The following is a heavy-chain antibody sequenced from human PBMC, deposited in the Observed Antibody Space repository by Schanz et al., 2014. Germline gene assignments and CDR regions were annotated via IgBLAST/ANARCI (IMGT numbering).Heavy chain of an antibody. CDR3: ARARYTGYDCSGY. Sequence: QVQLVQSGAEVKKPGASVKVSCKASGYTFTVYYMHWVRQAPGQGLEWMGRINPNSGETNYEQKFKGRVTLTSDTSISTAFMELSGLTSDDTATYFCARARYTGYDCSGYWGQGTLLIVSS. D-gene: IGHD5-12*01. CDR1: GYTFTVYY. V-gene: IGHV1-2*06. CDR2: INPNSGET. J-gene: IGHJ4*02.